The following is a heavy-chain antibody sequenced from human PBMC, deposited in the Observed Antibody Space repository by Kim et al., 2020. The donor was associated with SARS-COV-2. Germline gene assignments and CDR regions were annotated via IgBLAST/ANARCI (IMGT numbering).Heavy chain of an antibody. D-gene: IGHD4-4*01. CDR3: ARARTVSWYFDL. Sequence: SETLSLTCAVYGGSFSGYYWSWIRQPPGKGLEWIGEINHSGSTNYNPSLKSRVTISVDTSKNQFSLKLSSVTAADTAVYYCARARTVSWYFDLWGRGTLV. J-gene: IGHJ2*01. CDR2: INHSGST. CDR1: GGSFSGYY. V-gene: IGHV4-34*01.